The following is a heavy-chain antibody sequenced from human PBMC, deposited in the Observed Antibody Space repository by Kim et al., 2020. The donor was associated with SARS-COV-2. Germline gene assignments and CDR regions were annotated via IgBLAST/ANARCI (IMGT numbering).Heavy chain of an antibody. CDR3: ASGVLYSSYRFDY. CDR1: RGSFSGYY. V-gene: IGHV4-34*01. J-gene: IGHJ4*02. D-gene: IGHD6-19*01. CDR2: INHSGST. Sequence: SETLSLTCAVYRGSFSGYYWSWIRQPPGKGLEWIGEINHSGSTNYNPSLKSRVTISVDTSKNQFSLKLSSVTAADTAVYYCASGVLYSSYRFDYWGQGTLVTVSS.